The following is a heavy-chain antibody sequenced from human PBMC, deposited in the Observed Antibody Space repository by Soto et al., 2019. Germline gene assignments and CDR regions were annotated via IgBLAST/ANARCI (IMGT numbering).Heavy chain of an antibody. Sequence: AGGSLRLSCAASGFTFSSYGMHWVRQAPGKGLEWVAVISYDGSNKYYADSVKGRFTISRDNSKNTLYLQMNSLRAEDTAVYYCAKDYGYCSSTSCSGYWGQGTLVTVSS. V-gene: IGHV3-30*18. CDR3: AKDYGYCSSTSCSGY. CDR2: ISYDGSNK. J-gene: IGHJ4*02. D-gene: IGHD2-2*03. CDR1: GFTFSSYG.